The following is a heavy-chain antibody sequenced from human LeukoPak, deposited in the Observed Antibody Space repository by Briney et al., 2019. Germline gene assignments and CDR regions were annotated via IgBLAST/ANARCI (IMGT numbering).Heavy chain of an antibody. CDR2: INPNSGGI. D-gene: IGHD6-19*01. Sequence: ASVKVSCKASGYTFTGYYMHWVRQAPGQGLEWMGWINPNSGGINYAQKFQGRVTMTRDTSISTAYMELSRLRSDDTAVYYCARVEDSSGWEDFDYWGQGTLVTVSS. V-gene: IGHV1-2*02. CDR1: GYTFTGYY. J-gene: IGHJ4*02. CDR3: ARVEDSSGWEDFDY.